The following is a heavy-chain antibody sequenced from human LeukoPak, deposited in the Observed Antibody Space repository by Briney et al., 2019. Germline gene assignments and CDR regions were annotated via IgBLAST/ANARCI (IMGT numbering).Heavy chain of an antibody. CDR1: GYSFTSYW. CDR3: ARLLVLPDKGGGGGLYI. D-gene: IGHD2-15*01. CDR2: IYPGDSDT. J-gene: IGHJ3*02. V-gene: IGHV5-51*01. Sequence: GESLKISCKGSGYSFTSYWIGWVRQMPGKGLEWMGIIYPGDSDTRYSPSFQGQVTISADKSISTAYLQWSSLKASDTAVYYCARLLVLPDKGGGGGLYIGDQGPMVTVSS.